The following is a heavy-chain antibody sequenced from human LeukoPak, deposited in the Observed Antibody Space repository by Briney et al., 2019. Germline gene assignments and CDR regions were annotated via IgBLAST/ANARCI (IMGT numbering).Heavy chain of an antibody. Sequence: SETLSLTCAVYGGSLSGYYWSWIRQPPGKGLEWIGEINHSGSTYYIPSLKSRVTISLDTSKNHFSLKLTSVTAADTALYYCARKYYFYMDVWGKGTTVTVSS. CDR3: ARKYYFYMDV. CDR1: GGSLSGYY. CDR2: INHSGST. J-gene: IGHJ6*03. V-gene: IGHV4-34*01.